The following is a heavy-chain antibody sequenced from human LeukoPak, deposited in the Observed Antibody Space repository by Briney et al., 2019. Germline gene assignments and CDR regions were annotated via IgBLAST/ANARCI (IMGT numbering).Heavy chain of an antibody. CDR1: GFTFSSYA. V-gene: IGHV3-30-3*01. Sequence: GGSLRLSCAASGFTFSSYAMHWVCQAPGKGLEWVAVISYDGSNKYYADSVKGRFTISRDNSKNTLYLQMNSLRAEDTAVYYCARESGDYDILTGYYMPKYYFDYWGQGTLVTVSS. J-gene: IGHJ4*02. CDR2: ISYDGSNK. D-gene: IGHD3-9*01. CDR3: ARESGDYDILTGYYMPKYYFDY.